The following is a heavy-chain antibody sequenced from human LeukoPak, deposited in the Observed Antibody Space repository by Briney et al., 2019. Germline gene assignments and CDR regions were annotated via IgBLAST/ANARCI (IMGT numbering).Heavy chain of an antibody. CDR2: IYHSGST. CDR3: ARVSSGATTVDY. V-gene: IGHV4-4*02. CDR1: GGSISSSNW. Sequence: SETLSLTCAVSGGSISSSNWWSWVRQPPGKGLEWIGEIYHSGSTNYNPPLKSRVTISVDKSKNQFSLKLSSVTAADTAVYYCARVSSGATTVDYWGQGTLVTVSS. D-gene: IGHD1-26*01. J-gene: IGHJ4*02.